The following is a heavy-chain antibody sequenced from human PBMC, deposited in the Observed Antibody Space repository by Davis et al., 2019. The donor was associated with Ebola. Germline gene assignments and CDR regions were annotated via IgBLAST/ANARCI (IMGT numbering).Heavy chain of an antibody. CDR1: GYNFATHW. Sequence: GESLKISCEASGYNFATHWIGWVRQMPGKGLEWMGIIYPGDSETRYSPSFQGQVTISVDKSISTAFLQWSSLQASDTATYYCARAPYYYDVSGFYVDYWGQGTLVTVSS. V-gene: IGHV5-51*01. J-gene: IGHJ4*02. D-gene: IGHD3-22*01. CDR3: ARAPYYYDVSGFYVDY. CDR2: IYPGDSET.